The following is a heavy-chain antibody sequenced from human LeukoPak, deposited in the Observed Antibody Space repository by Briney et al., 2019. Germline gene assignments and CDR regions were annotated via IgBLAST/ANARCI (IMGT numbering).Heavy chain of an antibody. J-gene: IGHJ6*03. Sequence: GRSLRLSCAASGFTFSSYAMHWVRQAPGKGLEWVAVISYDGSNKYYADSVKGRFTISRDNSKNTLHLQMNSLRAEDTAVYYCARDRFDVGAADYMDVWGKGTTVTVSS. CDR3: ARDRFDVGAADYMDV. CDR2: ISYDGSNK. CDR1: GFTFSSYA. V-gene: IGHV3-30*01. D-gene: IGHD6-13*01.